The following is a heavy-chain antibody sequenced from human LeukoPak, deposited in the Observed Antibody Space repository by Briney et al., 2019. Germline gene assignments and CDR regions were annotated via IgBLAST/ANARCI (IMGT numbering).Heavy chain of an antibody. CDR2: IIPIFGTA. Sequence: ASVKVSCRASGYTFSDYYVVWVRQAPGQGLEWMGGIIPIFGTANYAQKFQGRVTITADESTSTAYMELSSLRSEDTAVYYCARDQFLYCSSTSCREPYYYMDVWGKGTTVTVSS. CDR1: GYTFSDYY. J-gene: IGHJ6*03. V-gene: IGHV1-69*01. CDR3: ARDQFLYCSSTSCREPYYYMDV. D-gene: IGHD2-2*01.